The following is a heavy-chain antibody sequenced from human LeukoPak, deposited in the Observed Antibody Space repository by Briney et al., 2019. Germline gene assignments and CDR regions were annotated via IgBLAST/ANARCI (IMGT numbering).Heavy chain of an antibody. D-gene: IGHD1-14*01. V-gene: IGHV3-74*01. J-gene: IGHJ4*02. CDR1: GFTFSSYW. CDR3: ARGSAVTGVH. Sequence: GGSLRLSCSASGFTFSSYWMHWVRQAPGKGLVWISRINSDGSTTNYADSVKGRFTISRDNAKNTLYLQMNSLRAEDTAMYYCARGSAVTGVHWGQGTLVTVSS. CDR2: INSDGSTT.